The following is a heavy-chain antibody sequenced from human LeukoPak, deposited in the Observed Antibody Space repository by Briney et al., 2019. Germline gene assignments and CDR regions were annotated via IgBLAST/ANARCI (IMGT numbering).Heavy chain of an antibody. CDR3: AKAAGHIVVVPSAFDY. D-gene: IGHD2-2*01. J-gene: IGHJ4*02. CDR2: ISGSGGST. Sequence: GGSLRLSCAASGFTFSSYAMSWVRQAPGKGLEWVSAISGSGGSTYYADSVKGRFTISRDNSKNTLYLQMNSLRAEDTAVYYSAKAAGHIVVVPSAFDYWGQGTLVTVSP. V-gene: IGHV3-23*01. CDR1: GFTFSSYA.